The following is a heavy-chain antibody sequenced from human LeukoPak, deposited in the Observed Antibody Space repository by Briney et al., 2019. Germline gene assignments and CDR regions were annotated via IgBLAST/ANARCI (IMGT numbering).Heavy chain of an antibody. CDR1: GGSFSGYY. D-gene: IGHD2-2*02. J-gene: IGHJ4*02. V-gene: IGHV4-34*01. Sequence: PSETLSLTCAVYGGSFSGYYWSWIRQPPGKGLEWIGEINHSGSTNYNTSLKSRVTISVDTSKNQFALKLSSVTAADTAVYYCARGIVVVPAAISLSRPGARFDYWGQGTLVTVSS. CDR2: INHSGST. CDR3: ARGIVVVPAAISLSRPGARFDY.